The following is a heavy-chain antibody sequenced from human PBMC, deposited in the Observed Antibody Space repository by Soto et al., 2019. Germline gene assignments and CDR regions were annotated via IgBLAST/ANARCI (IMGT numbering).Heavy chain of an antibody. J-gene: IGHJ6*02. CDR1: GYSFTSYD. CDR3: ARDLPTMDV. V-gene: IGHV1-18*01. Sequence: QVQLVQSGAEVKKPWASVKVSFKPSGYSFTSYDISWVRQAPGQGLEWMGWIRAYNGNTNYAQKLQGRVTMTTDTSTSTADMELRSLRSDDTAVYYCARDLPTMDVWGQGTTVTVSS. CDR2: IRAYNGNT.